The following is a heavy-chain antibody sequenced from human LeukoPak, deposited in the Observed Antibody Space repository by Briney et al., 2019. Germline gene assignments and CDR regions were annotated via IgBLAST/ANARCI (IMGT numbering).Heavy chain of an antibody. CDR2: IYYSECT. V-gene: IGHV4-39*01. D-gene: IGHD6-13*01. Sequence: SETLSLACTVSGGSISSSSYYWGWTRQPPGKGLEWIGRIYYSECTYYNPSLKSRVTISGDTSKKQFSLKLSSLTAADTGVYYCARQTPGYSSSWYGYYFDYWGQGTLVTVSS. CDR1: GGSISSSSYY. J-gene: IGHJ4*02. CDR3: ARQTPGYSSSWYGYYFDY.